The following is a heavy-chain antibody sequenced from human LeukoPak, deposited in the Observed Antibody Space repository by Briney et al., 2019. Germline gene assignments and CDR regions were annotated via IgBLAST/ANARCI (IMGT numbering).Heavy chain of an antibody. D-gene: IGHD4-17*01. J-gene: IGHJ3*02. V-gene: IGHV3-23*01. Sequence: GGSLTLSCVASGFAFSTYPMSWVRQAPGKGLEWVSGVSGSGGHKFYADSAKGRVTISRDNSKKTLYLQMSSLRADDTAVYYCAKGGASVTDAPHGDVVTTTLDGFDIWGHGTMVTVST. CDR1: GFAFSTYP. CDR2: VSGSGGHK. CDR3: AKGGASVTDAPHGDVVTTTLDGFDI.